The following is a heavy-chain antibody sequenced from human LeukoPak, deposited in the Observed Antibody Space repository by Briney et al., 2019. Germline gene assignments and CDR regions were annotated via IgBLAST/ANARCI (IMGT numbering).Heavy chain of an antibody. V-gene: IGHV3-23*01. J-gene: IGHJ6*02. CDR1: GITFSSYA. CDR2: ISGSGGST. CDR3: AKTESYSSSWSYYYYYGMDV. D-gene: IGHD6-13*01. Sequence: GGSLRLSCAASGITFSSYAMSWVRQAPGKGLEWVSAISGSGGSTYYADSVKGRFTISRDNSKNTLYLQMNSLRAEDTAVYYCAKTESYSSSWSYYYYYGMDVWGQGTTVTVSS.